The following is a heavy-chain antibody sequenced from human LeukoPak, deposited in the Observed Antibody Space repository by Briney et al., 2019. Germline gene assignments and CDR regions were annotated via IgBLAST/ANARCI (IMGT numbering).Heavy chain of an antibody. CDR2: ISYDGSNK. CDR1: GFAITDHH. V-gene: IGHV3-30*18. D-gene: IGHD4-17*01. Sequence: GGSLRLSCAASGFAITDHHMDWVRQAPGKGLEWVAVISYDGSNKYYADSVKGRFTISRDNSKNTLYLQMNSLRAEDTAVYYCAKAFYDYGDYLGGYYYGMDVWGQGTTVTVSS. CDR3: AKAFYDYGDYLGGYYYGMDV. J-gene: IGHJ6*02.